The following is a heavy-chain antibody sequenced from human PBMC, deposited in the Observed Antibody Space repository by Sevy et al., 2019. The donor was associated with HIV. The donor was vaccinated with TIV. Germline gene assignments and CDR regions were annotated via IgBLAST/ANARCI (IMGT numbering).Heavy chain of an antibody. V-gene: IGHV1-18*01. CDR2: IGAYNGNI. Sequence: ASGKVSCKASGYAFSSYGISWVRQAPGQGLEWMGWIGAYNGNIKYVQSLQDRVTMTIDTSTSTAYMELRSLRSDDTAVYYCARCLGGLRPWEYNWFDPWGQGTLVTVSS. J-gene: IGHJ5*02. CDR3: ARCLGGLRPWEYNWFDP. D-gene: IGHD1-26*01. CDR1: GYAFSSYG.